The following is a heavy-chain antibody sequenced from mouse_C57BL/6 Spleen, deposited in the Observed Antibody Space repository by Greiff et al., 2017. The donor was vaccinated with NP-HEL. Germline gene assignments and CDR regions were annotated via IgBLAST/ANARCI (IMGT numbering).Heavy chain of an antibody. CDR2: ISSGRSTI. CDR1: GFTSSDYG. J-gene: IGHJ2*01. V-gene: IGHV5-17*01. Sequence: LVESGGGLVKPGGSLKLSCAASGFTSSDYGMHWVRQAPEKGLEWVAYISSGRSTIYYADTVKGRFTISRDNAKNTLFLQMTSLRSEDTAMYYCANNYGYDGGYFDYWGQGTTLTVSS. CDR3: ANNYGYDGGYFDY. D-gene: IGHD2-2*01.